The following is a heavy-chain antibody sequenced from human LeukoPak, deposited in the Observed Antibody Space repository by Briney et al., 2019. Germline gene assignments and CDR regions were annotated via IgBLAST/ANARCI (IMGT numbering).Heavy chain of an antibody. CDR2: MNPNSGGT. D-gene: IGHD6-19*01. J-gene: IGHJ3*01. Sequence: ASVKVSCKASGYAITGHYMHWVRQAPGQGPEWMGCMNPNSGGTKYAQKFQGRVTMTRDTSINTAYMELSGLRFDDTAVYYCARPRTSGWVHDVYDLWGQGKMVTVPS. CDR3: ARPRTSGWVHDVYDL. CDR1: GYAITGHY. V-gene: IGHV1-2*02.